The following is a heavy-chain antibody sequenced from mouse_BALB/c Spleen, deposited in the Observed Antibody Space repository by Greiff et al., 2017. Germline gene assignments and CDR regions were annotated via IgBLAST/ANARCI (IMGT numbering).Heavy chain of an antibody. V-gene: IGHV1-7*01. D-gene: IGHD1-1*01. CDR1: GYTFTSYW. Sequence: QVQLQQSGAELAKPGASVKMSCKASGYTFTSYWMHWVKQRPGQGLEWIGYINPSTGYTEYNQKFKGKATLTADTSSSTAYMQISSLTSEDSAVYFCARGDYGSLGWYFDVWGAGTTVTVSS. CDR3: ARGDYGSLGWYFDV. CDR2: INPSTGYT. J-gene: IGHJ1*01.